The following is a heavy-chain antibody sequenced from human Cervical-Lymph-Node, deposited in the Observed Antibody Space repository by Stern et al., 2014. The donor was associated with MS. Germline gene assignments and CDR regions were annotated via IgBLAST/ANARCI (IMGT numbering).Heavy chain of an antibody. Sequence: QITLKESGPALVKPTQTLTVTCSFSGFSLSTPGTRVTWIRQPPGKALEWLGGIDWDDEKFYRTSLKTRLTISKDISENQVVLTLTNIDPDDTATYYCARSLAGVFDYGGQGTLVTVSS. V-gene: IGHV2-70*04. J-gene: IGHJ4*02. CDR3: ARSLAGVFDY. CDR2: IDWDDEK. CDR1: GFSLSTPGTR.